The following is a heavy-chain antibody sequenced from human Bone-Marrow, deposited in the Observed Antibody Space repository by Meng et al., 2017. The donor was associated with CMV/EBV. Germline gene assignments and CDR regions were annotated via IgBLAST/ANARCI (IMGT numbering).Heavy chain of an antibody. CDR2: ISASGVST. CDR1: GFSFSSYA. CDR3: ARDLIVVVPAAINYYYYGMDV. Sequence: GESLKISCAASGFSFSSYAMSWVRQAPGKGLEWVSSISASGVSTYYADSVKGRFTLSRDNPENTLYLQMNSLRAEDTAVYYCARDLIVVVPAAINYYYYGMDVWGQGTTVTVSS. J-gene: IGHJ6*02. D-gene: IGHD2-2*02. V-gene: IGHV3-23*01.